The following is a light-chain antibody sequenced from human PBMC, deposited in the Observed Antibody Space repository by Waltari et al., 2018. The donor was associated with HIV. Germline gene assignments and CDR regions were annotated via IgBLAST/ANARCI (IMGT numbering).Light chain of an antibody. Sequence: EIVLTQSPATLSLSPGERATPSCRASQSVSSYLAWYQQKPGQAPRLLIYDASNRATGIPARFSGSGSGTDFTLTISSLEPEDFAVYYCQQRSNWWTFGQGTKVEIK. J-gene: IGKJ1*01. CDR1: QSVSSY. CDR2: DAS. V-gene: IGKV3-11*01. CDR3: QQRSNWWT.